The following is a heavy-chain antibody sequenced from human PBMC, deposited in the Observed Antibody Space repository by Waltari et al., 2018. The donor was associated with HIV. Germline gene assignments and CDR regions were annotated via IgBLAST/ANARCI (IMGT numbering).Heavy chain of an antibody. CDR2: INHSGST. CDR3: ARGRIAAAGTVYYGMDV. CDR1: GGYFSGSY. V-gene: IGHV4-34*01. Sequence: QVQLQQWGAGLLKPSATLSLPSAAYGGYFSGSYSTWIRPPPWKGLEWLGEINHSGSTNYNPSLKSRVTISVDTSKNQFSLKLSSVTAADTAVYYCARGRIAAAGTVYYGMDVWGQGTTVTVSS. J-gene: IGHJ6*02. D-gene: IGHD6-13*01.